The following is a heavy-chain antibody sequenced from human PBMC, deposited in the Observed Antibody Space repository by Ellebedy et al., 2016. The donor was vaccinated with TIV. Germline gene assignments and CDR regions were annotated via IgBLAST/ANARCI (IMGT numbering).Heavy chain of an antibody. D-gene: IGHD3-22*01. V-gene: IGHV1-2*02. J-gene: IGHJ4*02. CDR1: GYTFTDYY. Sequence: ASVKVSCKASGYTFTDYYIHWVRQAPGQGLEWMGWINPNSGATNSAQKFQGRVTMTRDTSISTAYMELSRLRSDDTAMYYCARDHPYDSRPHFDFWGQGTLVTVSS. CDR2: INPNSGAT. CDR3: ARDHPYDSRPHFDF.